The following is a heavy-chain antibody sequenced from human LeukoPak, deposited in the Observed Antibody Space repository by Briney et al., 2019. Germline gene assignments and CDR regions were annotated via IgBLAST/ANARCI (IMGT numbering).Heavy chain of an antibody. CDR1: VVTSSSYG. Sequence: PGGSLSLSCAASVVTSSSYGLHWVRQGPGKGLEWVIFIWYDGTDKNYADSVKGRFTISRDNSKITLYLQMNSLRAEDTAVYYCAKSRSTPYYGMDVWGQGSTVTVSS. CDR2: IWYDGTDK. J-gene: IGHJ6*02. V-gene: IGHV3-30*02. CDR3: AKSRSTPYYGMDV. D-gene: IGHD2-15*01.